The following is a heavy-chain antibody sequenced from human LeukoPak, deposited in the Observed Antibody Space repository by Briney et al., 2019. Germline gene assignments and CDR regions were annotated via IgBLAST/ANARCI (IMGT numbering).Heavy chain of an antibody. CDR2: IWSDGTNK. Sequence: PGGSLRLSCAASGFTLSAYDMHWVRQAPGKGLEWVAFIWSDGTNKFYADSVKGRFTISRDNSKNTLYLQMDSLRVEDTAIYFCTRWLQDYWGQGTLVTVSS. CDR3: TRWLQDY. D-gene: IGHD5-24*01. V-gene: IGHV3-33*08. J-gene: IGHJ4*02. CDR1: GFTLSAYD.